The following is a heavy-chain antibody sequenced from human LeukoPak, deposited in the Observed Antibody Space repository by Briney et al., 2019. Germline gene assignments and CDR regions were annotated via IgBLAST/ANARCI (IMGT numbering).Heavy chain of an antibody. J-gene: IGHJ4*02. CDR3: ASWPRPRTSYCSGGNCQLDY. V-gene: IGHV3-11*01. CDR1: GFTFSDYY. Sequence: GGSLRLSCAASGFTFSDYYMSWIRQAPGKGLEWVSYISSSGSTIYYADSVKGRFTISRDNAKNSLYLQMNSLRAEDTAVYYCASWPRPRTSYCSGGNCQLDYWGQGTLVTVSS. D-gene: IGHD2-15*01. CDR2: ISSSGSTI.